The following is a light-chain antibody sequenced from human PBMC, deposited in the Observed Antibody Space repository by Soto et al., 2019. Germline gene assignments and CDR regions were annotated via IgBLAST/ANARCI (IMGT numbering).Light chain of an antibody. CDR2: DAG. CDR1: RPVARQY. Sequence: EIVLTQSPDALSLSPGERVSLSCRASRPVARQYIAFYHQKPGQAPRLLIHDAGSRATGIPDRFSGSRSGTEFTLTITSLQSEDFAVYYCLQYDYWPRTFGQGTKVDIK. J-gene: IGKJ1*01. V-gene: IGKV3-20*01. CDR3: LQYDYWPRT.